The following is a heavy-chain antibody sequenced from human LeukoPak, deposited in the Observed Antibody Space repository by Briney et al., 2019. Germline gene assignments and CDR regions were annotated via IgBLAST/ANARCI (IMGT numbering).Heavy chain of an antibody. CDR2: IKQDGSEK. CDR1: GFTFSSYW. V-gene: IGHV3-7*01. D-gene: IGHD6-6*01. Sequence: GGSLRLSCAASGFTFSSYWMSWVRQAPGKGLEWVANIKQDGSEKYYVDSVKGRFTISRDNAKSSLYLHMNSLRAEDTAVYYCARGSSSSHYYYYYMDVWGKGTTVTVSS. CDR3: ARGSSSSHYYYYYMDV. J-gene: IGHJ6*03.